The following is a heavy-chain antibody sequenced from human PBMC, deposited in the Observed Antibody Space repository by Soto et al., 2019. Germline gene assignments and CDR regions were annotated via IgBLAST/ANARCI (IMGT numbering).Heavy chain of an antibody. J-gene: IGHJ4*02. Sequence: EVQLVESGGGLVKPGGSLRLTCAASGFTFNSYSMKWVRQAPGKGLEWVSSISSASSYTYYADSVKGRFTISRDNAENSLCLQMNSLRAEDTAMYYCARVKTGSAAGIGSPADYWGQGTLVTVSS. V-gene: IGHV3-21*02. CDR3: ARVKTGSAAGIGSPADY. CDR2: ISSASSYT. D-gene: IGHD6-13*01. CDR1: GFTFNSYS.